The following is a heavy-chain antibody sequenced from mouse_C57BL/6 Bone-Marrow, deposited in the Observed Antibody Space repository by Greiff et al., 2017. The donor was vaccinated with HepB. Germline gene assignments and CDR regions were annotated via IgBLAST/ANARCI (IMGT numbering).Heavy chain of an antibody. V-gene: IGHV1-69*01. D-gene: IGHD1-1*01. CDR3: ARRDYYYGSSEYYFDY. J-gene: IGHJ2*01. CDR1: GYTFTSYW. Sequence: QVQLKQPGAELVMPGASVKLSCKASGYTFTSYWMHWVKQRPGQGLEWIGEIDPSDSYTNYNQKFNGKSTLTVDKSSSTAYMQLSSLTSEYSAIYYCARRDYYYGSSEYYFDYWGEGTTRTVSA. CDR2: IDPSDSYT.